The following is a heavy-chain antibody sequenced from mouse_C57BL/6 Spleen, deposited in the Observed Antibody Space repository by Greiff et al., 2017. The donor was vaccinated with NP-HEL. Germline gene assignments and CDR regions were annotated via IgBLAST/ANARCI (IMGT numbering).Heavy chain of an antibody. CDR1: GYTFTSYW. Sequence: QVQLQQSGAELVKPGASVKMSCKASGYTFTSYWITWVKQRPGQGLEWIGDIYPGSGSTNYNEKFKSKATLTVDTSSSTAYMQLSSLTSEDSAVYYCARDYYYGSSSDYWGQGTTLTVSS. J-gene: IGHJ2*01. CDR3: ARDYYYGSSSDY. CDR2: IYPGSGST. D-gene: IGHD1-1*01. V-gene: IGHV1-55*01.